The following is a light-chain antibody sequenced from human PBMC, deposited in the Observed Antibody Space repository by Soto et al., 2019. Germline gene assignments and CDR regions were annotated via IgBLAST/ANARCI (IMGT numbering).Light chain of an antibody. J-gene: IGLJ1*01. V-gene: IGLV2-23*01. Sequence: QSVLPPAASVSWAPGPLITISCTGTRSEVGSYNLVSWYQQHPGKAPKLMIYEGSKRPSGVSNRFSGSKSGNTASLTSSGLQAEDESDYYCCSYAGSSTYVFGTGTKVTVL. CDR1: RSEVGSYNL. CDR2: EGS. CDR3: CSYAGSSTYV.